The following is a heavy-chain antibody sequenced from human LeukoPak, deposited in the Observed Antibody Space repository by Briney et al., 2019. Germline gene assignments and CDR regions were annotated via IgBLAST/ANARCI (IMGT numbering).Heavy chain of an antibody. CDR3: ASNYYDSSGYSYFDY. Sequence: ASVKVSCKASGYTFTSYGISWVRQAPGQGLEWMGWISAYNGNTNYAQKLQGRVTMTTDTSTSTAYMELRSLRSDDPAVYYCASNYYDSSGYSYFDYGGQGTLVTVSS. D-gene: IGHD3-22*01. CDR1: GYTFTSYG. V-gene: IGHV1-18*01. CDR2: ISAYNGNT. J-gene: IGHJ4*02.